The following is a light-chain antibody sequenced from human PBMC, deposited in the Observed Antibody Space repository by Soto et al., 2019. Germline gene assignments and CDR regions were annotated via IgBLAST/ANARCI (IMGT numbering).Light chain of an antibody. Sequence: EIVFTQSPSTLSFSPGERATLSCRASQSVSSSYLAWYQQKPGHAPSLLIYGASTRATGIPDKFSGSGSGTDFSLSISRLEPEDFAVYYCQHYDNSFLTFGGGTKVDIK. CDR2: GAS. J-gene: IGKJ4*01. V-gene: IGKV3-20*01. CDR3: QHYDNSFLT. CDR1: QSVSSSY.